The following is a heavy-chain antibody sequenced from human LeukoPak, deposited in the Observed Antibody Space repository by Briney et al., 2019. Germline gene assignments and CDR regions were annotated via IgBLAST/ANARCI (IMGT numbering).Heavy chain of an antibody. CDR1: GETFIHNF. J-gene: IGHJ4*02. CDR3: ARAMPYFYGSIAVPGTIDY. CDR2: INHSGST. V-gene: IGHV4-34*01. D-gene: IGHD6-19*01. Sequence: PSETLSFTCAVYGETFIHNFWTWIRQPPGKGVEWIGQINHSGSTYYNPSLKSRVTILVDTSKNQFSLKLTSVTAADTAVYYCARAMPYFYGSIAVPGTIDYWGQGILVTVSS.